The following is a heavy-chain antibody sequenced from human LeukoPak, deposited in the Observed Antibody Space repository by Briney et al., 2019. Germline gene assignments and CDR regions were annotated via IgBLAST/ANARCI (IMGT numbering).Heavy chain of an antibody. CDR1: GYSFANYC. Sequence: GESLKISCKASGYSFANYCIAWVRQMPGKGLGWMGIFYPGVSDTRYSPSFQGQVTISADKSISTAYLQWSSLKASDTAMYYCAREARRDGYNPDAFDIWGQGTMVAVSS. CDR2: FYPGVSDT. D-gene: IGHD5-24*01. J-gene: IGHJ3*02. CDR3: AREARRDGYNPDAFDI. V-gene: IGHV5-51*01.